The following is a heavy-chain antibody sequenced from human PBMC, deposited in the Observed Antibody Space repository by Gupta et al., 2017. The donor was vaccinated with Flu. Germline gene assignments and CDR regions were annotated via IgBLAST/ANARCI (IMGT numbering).Heavy chain of an antibody. D-gene: IGHD6-6*01. J-gene: IGHJ4*02. CDR3: ASETPYSSSSKPFIY. V-gene: IGHV3-7*01. CDR2: IKQDGSEK. Sequence: APGKGLEWVANIKQDGSEKYYVDSVKGRFTISRDNAKNSLYLQMNSLRAEDTAVYYCASETPYSSSSKPFIYWGQGTLVTVSS.